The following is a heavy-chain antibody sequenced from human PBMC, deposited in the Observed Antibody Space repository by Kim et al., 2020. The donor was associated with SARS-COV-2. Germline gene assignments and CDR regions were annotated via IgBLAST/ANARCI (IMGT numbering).Heavy chain of an antibody. V-gene: IGHV1-18*01. CDR3: ARDRKGYFDL. Sequence: TNYAQKLQGRVTMTTDTSTSTAYMELRSLRSDDTAVYYCARDRKGYFDLWGRGTLVTVSS. J-gene: IGHJ2*01. CDR2: T.